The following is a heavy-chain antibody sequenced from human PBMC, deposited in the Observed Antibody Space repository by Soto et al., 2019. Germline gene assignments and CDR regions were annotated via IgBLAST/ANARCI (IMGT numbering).Heavy chain of an antibody. J-gene: IGHJ5*02. CDR2: ITSSSTTI. CDR3: ARDNGLAGSFDP. CDR1: GFPFISYS. D-gene: IGHD6-13*01. V-gene: IGHV3-48*02. Sequence: PVGSLRLSCAASGFPFISYSMNWVRQAPGKGPEWISYITSSSTTIFYADSVKGRFTISRDNAKNSLYLQMNSLRDEDTAVYYCARDNGLAGSFDPWGQGTLVTVSS.